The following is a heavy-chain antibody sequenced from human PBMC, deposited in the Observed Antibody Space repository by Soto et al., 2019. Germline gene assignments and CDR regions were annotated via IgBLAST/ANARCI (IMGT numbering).Heavy chain of an antibody. Sequence: QVQLVQSGAEVKSPGASVKVSCKASGSTFRTLGFSWVRQAPGQGLEWMGWIGVYNGKTNYAQKFQGRVTLTTDTSTSTAYMEVRSLRSDDTAVYYCVRDIGLKAVYCFAPWGQGTLVTVT. CDR1: GSTFRTLG. CDR3: VRDIGLKAVYCFAP. D-gene: IGHD6-19*01. V-gene: IGHV1-18*01. CDR2: IGVYNGKT. J-gene: IGHJ5*02.